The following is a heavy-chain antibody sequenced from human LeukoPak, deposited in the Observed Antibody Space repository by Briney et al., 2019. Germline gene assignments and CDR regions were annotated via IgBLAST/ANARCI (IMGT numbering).Heavy chain of an antibody. CDR2: INPNGGGT. J-gene: IGHJ4*02. D-gene: IGHD2-21*02. CDR3: ARGGYDCDYFDY. CDR1: GYTFTDYY. Sequence: ASVKVSCKVSGYTFTDYYMHWVRQAPGQGLEWMGWINPNGGGTNYAQKFQGRVTMTRDTSFNTGYMELSRLRSDDTAVYYCARGGYDCDYFDYWGQGTLVTVSS. V-gene: IGHV1-2*02.